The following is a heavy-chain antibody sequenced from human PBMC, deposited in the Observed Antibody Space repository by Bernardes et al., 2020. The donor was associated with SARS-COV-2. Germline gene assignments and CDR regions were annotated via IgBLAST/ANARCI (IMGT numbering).Heavy chain of an antibody. Sequence: GGSLRLSCAASGFIFSDYGMNWVRQAPGKGLEWVSYLSGSSTTIYFADSVKGRFIISRDNSKNSLYLQINSLRAEDTAVYYCGRVSRVRKELFHYQREIDYGGQGTLVTVSS. CDR3: GRVSRVRKELFHYQREIDY. CDR1: GFIFSDYG. D-gene: IGHD3-10*01. J-gene: IGHJ4*02. CDR2: LSGSSTTI. V-gene: IGHV3-48*01.